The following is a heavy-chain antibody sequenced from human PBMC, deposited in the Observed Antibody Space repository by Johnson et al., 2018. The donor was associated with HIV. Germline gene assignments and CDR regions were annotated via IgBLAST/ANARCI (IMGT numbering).Heavy chain of an antibody. CDR1: GFTFAFYG. CDR3: ARDPPNWNDGGGSGAFDI. CDR2: TRNDGSHG. Sequence: QVQLVESGGGVVQPGGSLRLSCVGSGFTFAFYGFHWVRQAPGKGLEWVAFTRNDGSHGYYTNSVKGRFTISRDNSKNTLYLQMNSLRAEDTALYYCARDPPNWNDGGGSGAFDIWGQGTMVTVSS. V-gene: IGHV3-30*02. J-gene: IGHJ3*02. D-gene: IGHD1-1*01.